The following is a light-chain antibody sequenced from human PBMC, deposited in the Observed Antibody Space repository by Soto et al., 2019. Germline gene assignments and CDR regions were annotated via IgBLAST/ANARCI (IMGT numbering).Light chain of an antibody. J-gene: IGKJ1*01. V-gene: IGKV3-11*01. CDR1: QSIRNF. CDR3: QQRYNWPWT. Sequence: IVLTQSPGTLSFSPGERATLSCRASQSIRNFLAWYQQKPGQAPRLLIYDASNRASGIPPRFSGSGSGTDFTLAISGLEPEDLAVYYCQQRYNWPWTFGQGTKVDI. CDR2: DAS.